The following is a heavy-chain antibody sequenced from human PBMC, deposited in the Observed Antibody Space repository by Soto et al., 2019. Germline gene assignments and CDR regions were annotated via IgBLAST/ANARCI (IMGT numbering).Heavy chain of an antibody. D-gene: IGHD3-10*01. Sequence: QVQLQQWGAGLLKPSETLSLTCAVYGGSFSGYYWSWIRQPPGKGLEWIGEINHSGSTNYNPSLKSRVTISVVTSKNQCSLKLSSVPVADTAVYYCARGRGVITMVRGVYYFDYWGQGTLVTVSS. CDR3: ARGRGVITMVRGVYYFDY. CDR1: GGSFSGYY. V-gene: IGHV4-34*01. J-gene: IGHJ4*02. CDR2: INHSGST.